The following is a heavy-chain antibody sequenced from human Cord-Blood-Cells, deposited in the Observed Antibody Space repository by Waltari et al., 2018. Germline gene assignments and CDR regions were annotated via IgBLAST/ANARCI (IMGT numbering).Heavy chain of an antibody. CDR1: GGSFSGYY. CDR3: ARGGHSSSWYDY. J-gene: IGHJ4*02. Sequence: QVQLQQWGAGLLKPSETLSLHCAVYGGSFSGYYLCWLRQPPGKGLEWIGEINHSGSTNYNPSLKSRVTISVDTSKNQFSLKLSSVTAADTAVYYCARGGHSSSWYDYWGQGTLVTVSS. CDR2: INHSGST. V-gene: IGHV4-34*01. D-gene: IGHD6-13*01.